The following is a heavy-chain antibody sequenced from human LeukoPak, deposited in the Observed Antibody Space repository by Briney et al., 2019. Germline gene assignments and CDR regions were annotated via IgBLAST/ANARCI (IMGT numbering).Heavy chain of an antibody. Sequence: SVKVSCKASGGTFSSYATSWVRQAPGQGLEWMGGIIPIFGTANYAQKFQGRVTITTDESTSTAYMELSSLRSEDTAVYYCARDVRGSSSARIFDYWGQGTLVTVSS. V-gene: IGHV1-69*05. D-gene: IGHD6-6*01. CDR1: GGTFSSYA. CDR3: ARDVRGSSSARIFDY. J-gene: IGHJ4*02. CDR2: IIPIFGTA.